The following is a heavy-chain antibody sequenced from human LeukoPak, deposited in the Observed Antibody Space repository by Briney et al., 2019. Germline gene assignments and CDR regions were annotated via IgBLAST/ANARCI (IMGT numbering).Heavy chain of an antibody. Sequence: GSLGLSCAASGFTFSSYSMNWVRQAPGKGLEWVSSISSSSSYIYYADSVKGRFTISRDNAKNSLYLQMNSLRAEDTAVYYCARVGGKRAFDYWGQGTLVTVSS. CDR2: ISSSSSYI. CDR3: ARVGGKRAFDY. CDR1: GFTFSSYS. J-gene: IGHJ4*02. V-gene: IGHV3-21*01.